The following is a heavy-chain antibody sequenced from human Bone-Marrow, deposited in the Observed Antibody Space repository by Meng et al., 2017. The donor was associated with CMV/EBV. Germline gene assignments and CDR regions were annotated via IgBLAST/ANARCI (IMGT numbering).Heavy chain of an antibody. V-gene: IGHV4-39*07. CDR1: GDSIGRSSYY. Sequence: SETLSLTCNVSGDSIGRSSYYWGWIRQPPGKGLEWIGYSGSTYHNPSLKSRVTISIDTSKNQFSLNLTSVTAADTAVYYCVASSSWYNQGDDWGQGTLVTVSS. CDR3: VASSSWYNQGDD. D-gene: IGHD6-13*01. CDR2: YSGST. J-gene: IGHJ4*02.